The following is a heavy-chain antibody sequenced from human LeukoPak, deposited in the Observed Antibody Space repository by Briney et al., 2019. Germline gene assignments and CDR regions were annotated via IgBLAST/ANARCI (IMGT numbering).Heavy chain of an antibody. D-gene: IGHD3-22*01. V-gene: IGHV4-30-2*01. Sequence: SQTLSLTCAVSGGSISSGGYSWSWIRRPPGKGLEWIGYIYHSGSTYYNPSLKSRVTISVDRSKNQFSLKLSSVTAADTAVYYCARTRGYQEPDAFDIWGQGTMVTVSS. CDR2: IYHSGST. CDR1: GGSISSGGYS. CDR3: ARTRGYQEPDAFDI. J-gene: IGHJ3*02.